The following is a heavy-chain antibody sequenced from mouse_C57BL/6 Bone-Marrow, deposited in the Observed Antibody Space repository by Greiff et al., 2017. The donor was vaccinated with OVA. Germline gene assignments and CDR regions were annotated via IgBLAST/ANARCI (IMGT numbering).Heavy chain of an antibody. CDR3: AKIPYSNYGDFDV. CDR2: IWRGGST. V-gene: IGHV2-5*01. Sequence: QVQLQQSGPGLVQPSQSLSITCTVSGFSLTSYGVHWVRQSPGKGLEWLGVIWRGGSTDYNAAFMSRLSITKDNSKSQVFFTMNSLQADDTAIYYCAKIPYSNYGDFDVWGTGTTVTVSS. D-gene: IGHD2-5*01. CDR1: GFSLTSYG. J-gene: IGHJ1*03.